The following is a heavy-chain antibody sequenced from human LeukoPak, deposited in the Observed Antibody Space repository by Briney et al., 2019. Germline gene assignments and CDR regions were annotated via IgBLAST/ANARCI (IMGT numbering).Heavy chain of an antibody. CDR3: AKDRTSSPGAY. D-gene: IGHD6-6*01. CDR1: GFTFSNSA. CDR2: ISGSGGSS. Sequence: GGPLRLSCAASGFTFSNSAMSWARQAPGKGLEWVSGISGSGGSSYYAESVKGRFTISRDNSKNTLYLQMNSLRAEDTAVYYCAKDRTSSPGAYWGQGTLVTVSS. V-gene: IGHV3-23*01. J-gene: IGHJ4*02.